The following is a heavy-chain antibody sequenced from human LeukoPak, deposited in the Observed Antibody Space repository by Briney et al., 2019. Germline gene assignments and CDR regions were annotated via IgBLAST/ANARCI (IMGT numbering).Heavy chain of an antibody. CDR2: INWNGGST. V-gene: IGHV3-20*04. CDR1: GFIFDDYG. Sequence: GGSLRLSCAASGFIFDDYGMSWVRQAPGKGLERVSGINWNGGSTGYADSVKGRFTISRDNAKNSLYVQMNSLRAEDTALYYCARGGCSGSYFAYWGQGTLVTVSS. CDR3: ARGGCSGSYFAY. J-gene: IGHJ4*02. D-gene: IGHD1-26*01.